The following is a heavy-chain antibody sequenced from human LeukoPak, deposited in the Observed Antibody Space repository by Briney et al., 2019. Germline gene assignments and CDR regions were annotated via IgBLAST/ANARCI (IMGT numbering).Heavy chain of an antibody. J-gene: IGHJ6*02. CDR2: MNPNSGNT. CDR3: ARGGSGYTIFGVVIGYYGMDV. CDR1: GYTFTSYD. Sequence: ASVKVSCKASGYTFTSYDINWVRQATGQGLEWMGWMNPNSGNTGYAQKFQGRVTMTRNTSISTAYKELSSLRSEDTAVYYCARGGSGYTIFGVVIGYYGMDVWGQGTTVTVSS. V-gene: IGHV1-8*01. D-gene: IGHD3-3*01.